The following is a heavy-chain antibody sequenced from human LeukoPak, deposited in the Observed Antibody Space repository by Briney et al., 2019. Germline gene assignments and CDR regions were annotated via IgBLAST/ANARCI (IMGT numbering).Heavy chain of an antibody. V-gene: IGHV4-59*01. CDR2: IYYSGST. Sequence: PSETLSLTCTVSGGSISSYYWNWIRQPPGKGLEWIGYIYYSGSTNYNPSLKSRVTISIDTSKNQFSLKLSSVTAADTAMYYCARLRLGAFDIWGQGTMVTVSS. CDR1: GGSISSYY. CDR3: ARLRLGAFDI. J-gene: IGHJ3*02.